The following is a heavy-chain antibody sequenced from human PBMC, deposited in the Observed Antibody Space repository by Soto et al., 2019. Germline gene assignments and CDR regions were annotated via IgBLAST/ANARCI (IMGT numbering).Heavy chain of an antibody. J-gene: IGHJ6*02. V-gene: IGHV6-1*01. Sequence: SQTLSLTCVISGDSVSTNSAAWNWIRQSPSRGLEWLGRTYFWSRWKNDYAESVKSRITVNADASKNQFFLHLDSVTSEDTGVYYCARGRPSYYAVDVWGQGTAVTVSS. CDR3: ARGRPSYYAVDV. CDR1: GDSVSTNSAA. CDR2: TYFWSRWKN.